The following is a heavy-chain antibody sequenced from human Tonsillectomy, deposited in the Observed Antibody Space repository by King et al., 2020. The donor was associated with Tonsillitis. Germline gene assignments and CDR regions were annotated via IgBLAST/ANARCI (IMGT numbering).Heavy chain of an antibody. CDR2: ISSSSSTI. D-gene: IGHD3-22*01. J-gene: IGHJ4*02. Sequence: VQLVESGGGLVQPGGSLRLSCAASGVTFSSYSMNWVRQAPGKGLEWVSYISSSSSTIYYADSVKGQFTISRDNAKNSLYMQMNSLRDEDTAVYYCAGSSSGWGNWGQGTLVTVSS. CDR3: AGSSSGWGN. V-gene: IGHV3-48*02. CDR1: GVTFSSYS.